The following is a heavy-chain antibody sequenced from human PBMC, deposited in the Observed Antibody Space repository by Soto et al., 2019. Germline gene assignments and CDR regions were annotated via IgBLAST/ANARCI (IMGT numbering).Heavy chain of an antibody. CDR1: GFTFSNYW. CDR3: ARGDLLSLLTRTTHYYGLDV. CDR2: INNDGSSS. D-gene: IGHD1-20*01. J-gene: IGHJ6*02. V-gene: IGHV3-74*01. Sequence: EVQLVESGGGLVQPGGSLRLSCAVSGFTFSNYWMYWVRQAPGKGPVWVSRINNDGSSSIYADSVKGRFTISRDNAENTLYLPMNSLRGEDTAVYYCARGDLLSLLTRTTHYYGLDVWGQGTTVTVSS.